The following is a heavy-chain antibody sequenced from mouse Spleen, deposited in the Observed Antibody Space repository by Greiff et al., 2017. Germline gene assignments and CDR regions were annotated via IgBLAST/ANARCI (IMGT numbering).Heavy chain of an antibody. CDR1: GFTFSSFG. D-gene: IGHD2-14*01. CDR2: ISSGSSTI. CDR3: AREGRYDAWFAY. Sequence: EVKVVESGGGLVQPGGSRKLSCAASGFTFSSFGMHWVRQAPEKGLEWVAYISSGSSTIYYADTVKGRFTISRDNPKNTLFLQMTSLRSEDTAMYYCAREGRYDAWFAYWGQGTLVTVSA. J-gene: IGHJ3*01. V-gene: IGHV5-17*02.